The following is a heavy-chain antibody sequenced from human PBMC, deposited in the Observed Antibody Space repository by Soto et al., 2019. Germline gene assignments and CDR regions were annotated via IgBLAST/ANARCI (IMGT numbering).Heavy chain of an antibody. V-gene: IGHV4-39*01. CDR2: IYYSGST. CDR3: ARHREQPLLGY. D-gene: IGHD1-26*01. Sequence: QPPGKGLEWIGSIYYSGSTYYNPSLKSRVTISVDTSKNQFSLKLSSVTAADAAVYYCARHREQPLLGYSGQRTLVTVSS. J-gene: IGHJ4*02.